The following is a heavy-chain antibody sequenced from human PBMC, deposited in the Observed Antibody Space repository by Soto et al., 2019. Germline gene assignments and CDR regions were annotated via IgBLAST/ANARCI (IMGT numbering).Heavy chain of an antibody. V-gene: IGHV3-66*01. Sequence: GGSLRLSCAASGFTVSSNHMSWVRQAPGKGLEWVSVLYSGGSTYYADSVQGRFTISRDISKNTLYLQMNSLRAEDTAVYYCARDRGGATGYYYMDVWGKGTTVTVSS. CDR3: ARDRGGATGYYYMDV. J-gene: IGHJ6*03. CDR1: GFTVSSNH. CDR2: LYSGGST. D-gene: IGHD1-1*01.